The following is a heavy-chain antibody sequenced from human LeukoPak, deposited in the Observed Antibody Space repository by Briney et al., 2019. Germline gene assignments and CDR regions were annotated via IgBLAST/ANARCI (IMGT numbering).Heavy chain of an antibody. CDR3: ARQGGGFWYFDL. CDR1: GGSFSDYY. V-gene: IGHV4-34*01. D-gene: IGHD6-25*01. Sequence: SETLSLTCAVYGGSFSDYYWSWIRQPPGKGLEWIGEINHSGSTNYNPSLKSRVTISVDTSKNQFSLKLSSVTAADTAVYYCARQGGGFWYFDLWGRGTLVTVSS. J-gene: IGHJ2*01. CDR2: INHSGST.